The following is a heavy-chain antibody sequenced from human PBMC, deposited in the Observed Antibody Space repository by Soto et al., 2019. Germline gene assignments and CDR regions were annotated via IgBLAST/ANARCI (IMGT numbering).Heavy chain of an antibody. CDR2: IYYSGST. CDR3: ACSSGSYGMDV. Sequence: QVQLQESGPGLVKPSDTLSLTCAVSGYSISSSNWWGWIRQPPGKGLEWIGYIYYSGSTYYNPSLWSRVTLSVDTSKNQFSLKLSSVTAVDTAVYYCACSSGSYGMDVWGQGTTVTVSS. J-gene: IGHJ6*02. V-gene: IGHV4-28*01. D-gene: IGHD3-10*01. CDR1: GYSISSSNW.